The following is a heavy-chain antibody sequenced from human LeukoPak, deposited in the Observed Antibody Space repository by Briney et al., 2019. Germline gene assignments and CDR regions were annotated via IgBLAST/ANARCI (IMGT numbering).Heavy chain of an antibody. CDR1: GGSFSGYC. CDR2: INHSGST. Sequence: SETLSLTCAVYGGSFSGYCWSWIRQPPGKGLEWIGEINHSGSTNYNPSLKSRVTISVDTSKNQFSLKLSSVTAADTAVYYCASLYYDILTGYYSAWGQGTLVTVSS. CDR3: ASLYYDILTGYYSA. J-gene: IGHJ5*02. D-gene: IGHD3-9*01. V-gene: IGHV4-34*01.